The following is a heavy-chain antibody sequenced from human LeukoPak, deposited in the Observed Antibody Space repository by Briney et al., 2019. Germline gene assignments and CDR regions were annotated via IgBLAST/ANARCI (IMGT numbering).Heavy chain of an antibody. J-gene: IGHJ6*03. V-gene: IGHV3-48*01. D-gene: IGHD2-2*02. Sequence: GGSLRLSCAASGFTFSIHNMDWVRQAPGKGLEWISYINSGGDATHYADSVKGRFTISRDNSKNTVYLQMNSLRGDDTAVYYCAKDGYTAVYYFYYMDVWGKGTTVTVSS. CDR1: GFTFSIHN. CDR2: INSGGDAT. CDR3: AKDGYTAVYYFYYMDV.